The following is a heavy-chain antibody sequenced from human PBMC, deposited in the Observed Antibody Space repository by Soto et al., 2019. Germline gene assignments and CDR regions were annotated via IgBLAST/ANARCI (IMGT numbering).Heavy chain of an antibody. CDR2: IYHSGST. J-gene: IGHJ4*02. Sequence: QLLESGSGLVKPSQTLSLTCAVSGGSISSGGYSWSWIRQPPGKGLEWIGYIYHSGSTYYNPSLKSRVTISVDRSKNQFSLKLSSVTAADTAVYYCARGHGDYPPDYWGQGTLVTVSS. V-gene: IGHV4-30-2*01. CDR3: ARGHGDYPPDY. CDR1: GGSISSGGYS. D-gene: IGHD4-17*01.